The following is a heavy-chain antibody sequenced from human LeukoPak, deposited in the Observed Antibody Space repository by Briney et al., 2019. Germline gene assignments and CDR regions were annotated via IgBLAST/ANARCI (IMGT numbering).Heavy chain of an antibody. CDR2: INSDGSST. CDR3: ARDALHYYDSSGSPAGY. D-gene: IGHD3-22*01. J-gene: IGHJ4*02. V-gene: IGHV3-74*01. Sequence: PGGSLRLSCAASGFTFSSYWMHWVRQAPGKGLVWVSRINSDGSSTSYADSVKGRFTISRDNAKNTLYLQTNSLRAEDTAVYYCARDALHYYDSSGSPAGYWGQGTLVTVSS. CDR1: GFTFSSYW.